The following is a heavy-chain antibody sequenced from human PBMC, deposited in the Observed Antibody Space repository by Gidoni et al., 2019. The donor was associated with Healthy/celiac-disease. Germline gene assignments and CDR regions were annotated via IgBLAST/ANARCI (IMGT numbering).Heavy chain of an antibody. CDR2: IIPIFGTA. D-gene: IGHD4-17*01. J-gene: IGHJ3*02. V-gene: IGHV1-69*06. Sequence: QVQLVQSGAEVKKPGSSVKVSCKASGGTFSSYAISWVRQAPGQGLEWMGGIIPIFGTANYAQKFQGRVTIAADKSTSTAYMELSSLRSEDTAVYYCARGGYGDYVVLDAFDIWGQGTMVTVSS. CDR1: GGTFSSYA. CDR3: ARGGYGDYVVLDAFDI.